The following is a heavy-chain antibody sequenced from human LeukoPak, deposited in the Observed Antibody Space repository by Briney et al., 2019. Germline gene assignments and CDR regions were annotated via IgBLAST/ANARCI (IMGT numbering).Heavy chain of an antibody. CDR2: IYHSGST. V-gene: IGHV4-38-2*02. J-gene: IGHJ4*02. D-gene: IGHD1-26*01. CDR1: GYSISSGYY. Sequence: SETLSLTCTVSGYSISSGYYRGWIRQPPGKGLEWIGSIYHSGSTYYNPSLKSRVTISVDTSKNQFSLKLSSVTAADTAVYYCARVGIVGAYFDYWGQGTLVTVSS. CDR3: ARVGIVGAYFDY.